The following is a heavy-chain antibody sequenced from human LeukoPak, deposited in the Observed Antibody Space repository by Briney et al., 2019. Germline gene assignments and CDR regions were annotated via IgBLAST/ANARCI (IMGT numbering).Heavy chain of an antibody. Sequence: GGSLRLSCAASGFTFSSYGMHWVRQAPGKGLEWVAVISYDGSNKYYADSVKGRFTISRDNSKNTLYLQMNSLRAEDTAVYYCVKDFGLGSYWGQGTLVTVSS. CDR3: VKDFGLGSY. V-gene: IGHV3-30*18. D-gene: IGHD3/OR15-3a*01. CDR2: ISYDGSNK. J-gene: IGHJ4*02. CDR1: GFTFSSYG.